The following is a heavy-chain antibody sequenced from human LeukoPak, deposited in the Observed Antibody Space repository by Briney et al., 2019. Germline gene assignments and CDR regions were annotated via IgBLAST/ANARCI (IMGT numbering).Heavy chain of an antibody. CDR1: GFTFRNHG. CDR2: IWYDGSNK. CDR3: AGDWKSTTIDS. D-gene: IGHD2/OR15-2a*01. Sequence: GGSLRLSCATSGFTFRNHGMHWVRQAPGKGLEWVAVIWYDGSNKYYGDSVKGRFTISRDNSKNTLYLQTNSLRAEDTAVYYCAGDWKSTTIDSWGQGTLVIVSS. J-gene: IGHJ4*02. V-gene: IGHV3-33*01.